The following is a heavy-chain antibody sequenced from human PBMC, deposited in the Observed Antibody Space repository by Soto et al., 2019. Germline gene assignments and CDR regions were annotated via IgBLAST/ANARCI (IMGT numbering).Heavy chain of an antibody. J-gene: IGHJ4*02. CDR1: RFTFTSYA. D-gene: IGHD5-12*01. CDR2: ISANGDGT. Sequence: PGGSLRLSCAATRFTFTSYAMSCVRQAPGKGLEWVSAISANGDGTYYADSDKGRIIISRDNSMNTLWLQMSSLRAEDAAIYYCAKKNEAGGYHYPDFDDWGQGTQVTVSS. CDR3: AKKNEAGGYHYPDFDD. V-gene: IGHV3-23*01.